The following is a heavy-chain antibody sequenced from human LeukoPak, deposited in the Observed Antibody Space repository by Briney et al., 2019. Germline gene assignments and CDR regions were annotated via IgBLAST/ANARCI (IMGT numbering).Heavy chain of an antibody. CDR3: ARGPSITMVRGGQWYYYMDV. CDR1: GGTFSSYA. V-gene: IGHV1-69*01. CDR2: IIPIFGTA. Sequence: ASVKVSCKASGGTFSSYAISWVRQAPGQGLEWMGGIIPIFGTANYAQKFQGRVTITADESTSTAYMELSSLRSEDTAVYYCARGPSITMVRGGQWYYYMDVWGKGTTVTISS. J-gene: IGHJ6*03. D-gene: IGHD3-10*01.